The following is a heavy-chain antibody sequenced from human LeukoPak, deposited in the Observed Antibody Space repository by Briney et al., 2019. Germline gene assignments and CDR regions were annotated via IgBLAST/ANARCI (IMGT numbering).Heavy chain of an antibody. Sequence: PGGSLRLSCAASGFTFSDYYMSWIRQAPGKGLEWVSYISSSGSTIYYADPVKGRFTISRDNAKNSLYLQMNSLRAEDTAVYYCARQVEMATPSHYWGQGTLVTVSS. CDR2: ISSSGSTI. CDR3: ARQVEMATPSHY. J-gene: IGHJ4*02. CDR1: GFTFSDYY. V-gene: IGHV3-11*01. D-gene: IGHD5-12*01.